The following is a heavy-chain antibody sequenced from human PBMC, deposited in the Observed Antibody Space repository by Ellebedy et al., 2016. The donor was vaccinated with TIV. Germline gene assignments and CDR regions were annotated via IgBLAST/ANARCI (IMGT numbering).Heavy chain of an antibody. CDR1: GYSFTSYW. J-gene: IGHJ4*02. Sequence: GESLKISCKGSGYSFTSYWIAWVRQMPGKGLEWMGIIYPGDSDTRYSPSFQGQVTISADKSISTAYLQWSSLKASDTAMYYCARLTLDASGWFDGFDYWGQGTLVTVSS. CDR3: ARLTLDASGWFDGFDY. D-gene: IGHD6-19*01. CDR2: IYPGDSDT. V-gene: IGHV5-51*01.